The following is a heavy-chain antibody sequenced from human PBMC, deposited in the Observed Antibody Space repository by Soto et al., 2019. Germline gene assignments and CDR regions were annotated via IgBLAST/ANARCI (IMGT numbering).Heavy chain of an antibody. CDR1: GFTFINYA. CDR2: IRGGGDGT. V-gene: IGHV3-23*01. D-gene: IGHD2-8*01. Sequence: EVQLLESGGGLVQPGGSLRLSCAASGFTFINYAMIWVRQAPGKGLEWVSTIRGGGDGTYYADYVKAHFTISRDNSKHTLYLQMNSLRAEATAIYYCAKKGLRSLKTFCSNSDCHYAFDIWGQGTVVTVSS. CDR3: AKKGLRSLKTFCSNSDCHYAFDI. J-gene: IGHJ3*02.